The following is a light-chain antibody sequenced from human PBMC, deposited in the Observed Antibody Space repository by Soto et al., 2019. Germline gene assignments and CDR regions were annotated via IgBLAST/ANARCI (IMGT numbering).Light chain of an antibody. CDR2: DAS. CDR3: QQHTNWHDT. J-gene: IGKJ1*01. Sequence: EIEMTQSPATLSVSPGERATISCRASQSVSSNLAWYQQKPGQAPRLLIYDASTRANGIPARFSGSGSGTELILTISNRQSEDFAVYYCQQHTNWHDTFGQGTKVEIK. CDR1: QSVSSN. V-gene: IGKV3-15*01.